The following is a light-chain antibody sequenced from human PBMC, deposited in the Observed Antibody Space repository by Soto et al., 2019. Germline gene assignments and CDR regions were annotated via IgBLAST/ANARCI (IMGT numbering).Light chain of an antibody. CDR1: QSVSSSY. CDR3: QQYGSSLPWT. CDR2: IAS. Sequence: ESVLTQSPRTLSLSPGERATLSCRASQSVSSSYLAWYQQKPGQAPRLLIYIASTRAAGIPARFSGSGSGTDFTLTISRLEPEDFAVYYCQQYGSSLPWTFGQGTKVDIK. J-gene: IGKJ1*01. V-gene: IGKV3-20*01.